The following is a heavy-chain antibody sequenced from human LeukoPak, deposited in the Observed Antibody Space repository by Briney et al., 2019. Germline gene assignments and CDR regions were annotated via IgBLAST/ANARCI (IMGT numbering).Heavy chain of an antibody. D-gene: IGHD6-6*01. J-gene: IGHJ4*02. CDR1: GGTFSSYA. CDR3: SQGVGGKIAARIDFDY. CDR2: IIPIFGTA. V-gene: IGHV1-69*05. Sequence: GASVKVSCKASGGTFSSYAISWVRQAPGQGPEWMGGIIPIFGTANYAQKFQGRVTITTDESTSTAYMELSSLRSEDTAVYYCSQGVGGKIAARIDFDYWGQGTLVTVSS.